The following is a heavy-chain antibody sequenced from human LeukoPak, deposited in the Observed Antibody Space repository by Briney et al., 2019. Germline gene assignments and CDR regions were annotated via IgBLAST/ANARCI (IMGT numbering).Heavy chain of an antibody. Sequence: SETLSLTCTMSGGSIRSSSYYWGWIRQPRGKGLEWIGSIYYSGTTFYNPSLKSRVTISLDTSKNQFSLKLSSVTAADTAVYYCAREGERLDFWSAYELKWFDPWGQGTLVTVSS. V-gene: IGHV4-39*02. CDR1: GGSIRSSSYY. J-gene: IGHJ5*02. D-gene: IGHD3-3*01. CDR2: IYYSGTT. CDR3: AREGERLDFWSAYELKWFDP.